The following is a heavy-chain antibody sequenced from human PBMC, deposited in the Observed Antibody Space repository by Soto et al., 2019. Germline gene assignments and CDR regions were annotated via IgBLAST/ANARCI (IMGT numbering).Heavy chain of an antibody. CDR3: AAGEASSRNLAPYYLDF. CDR1: GGSMRNYF. Sequence: SETLSLTCTVSGGSMRNYFWTWIRQPPGKGLEWIGYIHYSGTTSFFPSYNPSLRSRVTISEDTSKNQFSLKLLSVTTANTAVYFCAAGEASSRNLAPYYLDFWGQGTLVTVSS. D-gene: IGHD6-13*01. CDR2: IHYSGTT. J-gene: IGHJ4*02. V-gene: IGHV4-59*01.